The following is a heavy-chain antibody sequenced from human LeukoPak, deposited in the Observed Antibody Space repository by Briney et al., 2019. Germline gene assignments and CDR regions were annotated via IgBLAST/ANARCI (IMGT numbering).Heavy chain of an antibody. CDR3: ARVPWLTMVRGVIIGGY. CDR1: GYTFTSYD. V-gene: IGHV1-8*01. Sequence: ASVKVSCKASGYTFTSYDINWVRQATGQGLEWMGWMNPNSGNTGYAQKFQGRVTMTRNTSISTAYMELSSLRSEDTAVYYCARVPWLTMVRGVIIGGYWGQGTLVTVSS. CDR2: MNPNSGNT. J-gene: IGHJ4*02. D-gene: IGHD3-10*01.